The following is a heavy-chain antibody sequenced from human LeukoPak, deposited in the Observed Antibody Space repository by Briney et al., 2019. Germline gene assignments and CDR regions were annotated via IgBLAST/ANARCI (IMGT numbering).Heavy chain of an antibody. J-gene: IGHJ4*02. CDR2: IYHSGST. V-gene: IGHV4-30-2*01. CDR3: ARRPTGDY. D-gene: IGHD1-1*01. CDR1: GGSISSGGYY. Sequence: PSETLSLTFTVSGGSISSGGYYGGWVRQPPGKGLEWIGYIYHSGSTYYNPSLKSRVTISVDRSKNQFSLKLSSVTAADTAVYYCARRPTGDYWGQGTLVTVSS.